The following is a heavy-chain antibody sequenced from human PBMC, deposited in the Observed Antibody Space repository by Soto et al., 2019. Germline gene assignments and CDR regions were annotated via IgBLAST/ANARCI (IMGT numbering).Heavy chain of an antibody. CDR1: GYTFTSYG. CDR2: ISAYNGNT. Sequence: QVQLVQSGAEVKKPGASVKVSCKASGYTFTSYGISWVRQAPGQGLEWMGWISAYNGNTNYAQKLQGRVTMTTDTSTSTAYMELRSLRSDDTAVYYCARSCYDILTGYDAMSCYWGQGTLVTVSS. D-gene: IGHD3-9*01. V-gene: IGHV1-18*04. J-gene: IGHJ4*02. CDR3: ARSCYDILTGYDAMSCY.